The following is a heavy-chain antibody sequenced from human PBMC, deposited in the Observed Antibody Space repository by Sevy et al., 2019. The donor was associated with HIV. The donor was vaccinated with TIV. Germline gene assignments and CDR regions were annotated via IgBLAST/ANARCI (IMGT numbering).Heavy chain of an antibody. J-gene: IGHJ4*02. CDR1: GFAFSRYG. Sequence: GGSLRLSCGASGFAFSRYGMHWVRQAPGKGLEWVAAIWHDGNYKYYADSVKGRFTISRDNSKNTLYLQMNSLRGDDSAVYFCARDPLYFSHRDSYHLKYYFDYWGQGTQVTVSS. CDR2: IWHDGNYK. V-gene: IGHV3-33*01. D-gene: IGHD3-16*01. CDR3: ARDPLYFSHRDSYHLKYYFDY.